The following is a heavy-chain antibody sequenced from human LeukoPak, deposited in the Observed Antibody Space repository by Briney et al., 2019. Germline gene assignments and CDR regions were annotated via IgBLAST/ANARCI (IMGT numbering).Heavy chain of an antibody. CDR1: GGSINNYY. D-gene: IGHD2-21*01. CDR2: IYYSGST. V-gene: IGHV4-59*01. CDR3: ARVEAGLLDAFDL. J-gene: IGHJ3*01. Sequence: SETLSLTCTVSGGSINNYYWSWIRQPPGKGLEWIGYIYYSGSTNYNPSLKSRVTISVDTSKNQFSLKLRAVTAADTAVYYCARVEAGLLDAFDLWGQRTMVTVSS.